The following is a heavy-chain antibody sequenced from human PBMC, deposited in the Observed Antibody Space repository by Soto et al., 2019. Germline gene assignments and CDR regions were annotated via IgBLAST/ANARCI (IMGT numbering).Heavy chain of an antibody. CDR2: VSNDGSNK. J-gene: IGHJ4*02. D-gene: IGHD2-15*01. Sequence: QVQLVESGGGVVQPGRSLRLSCAASGFTFSSYVMHWVRQAPGKGLEWVAVVSNDGSNKDYADSVKGRFTISRDNSKNTLYLQMNSLRAEDTAVYYCAKVLLTYTSGGYHPNFDYWGQGTLVTVSS. CDR3: AKVLLTYTSGGYHPNFDY. V-gene: IGHV3-30*18. CDR1: GFTFSSYV.